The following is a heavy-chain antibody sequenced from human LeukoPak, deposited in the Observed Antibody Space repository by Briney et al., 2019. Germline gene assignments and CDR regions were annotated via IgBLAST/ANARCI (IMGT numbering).Heavy chain of an antibody. CDR1: GYTFTSYD. V-gene: IGHV1-8*01. D-gene: IGHD3-10*01. J-gene: IGHJ5*02. CDR2: MNPNSGNT. CDR3: ARDSSEDGSGRS. Sequence: ASVKVSCKASGYTFTSYDINLVRQATGQGLEWMGWMNPNSGNTGYAQKFQGRVTMTRNTSISTAYMELGSLRSEDTAVYYCARDSSEDGSGRSWGQGTLVTVSS.